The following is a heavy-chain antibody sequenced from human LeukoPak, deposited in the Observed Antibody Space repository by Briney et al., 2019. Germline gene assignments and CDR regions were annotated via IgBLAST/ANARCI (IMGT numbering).Heavy chain of an antibody. V-gene: IGHV3-23*01. Sequence: GGSLRLSCAASGFTFSSYAMSWVRQAPGKGLEWVSAISGSGGSTYYADSVKGRFTISRDNSKNTLYLQMNSLRAEDTAVYYCAKDHTAVQLYPPPDYMDVWGQGTTVTVSS. CDR1: GFTFSSYA. CDR3: AKDHTAVQLYPPPDYMDV. J-gene: IGHJ6*02. CDR2: ISGSGGST. D-gene: IGHD5-18*01.